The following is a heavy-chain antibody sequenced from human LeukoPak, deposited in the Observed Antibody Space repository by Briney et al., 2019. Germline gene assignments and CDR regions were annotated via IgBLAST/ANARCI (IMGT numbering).Heavy chain of an antibody. CDR3: ARDLTGAVFDF. V-gene: IGHV3-23*01. D-gene: IGHD1-26*01. CDR2: ISGGGGST. CDR1: AFTFSSYA. J-gene: IGHJ4*02. Sequence: GGSLRLSCAASAFTFSSYAMNWVRQAPGKGLEWVSGISGGGGSTYYADSVKGRFTISRDNSKNTLYLQMNSLRAEDTAVYYCARDLTGAVFDFWGQGTLVTVSS.